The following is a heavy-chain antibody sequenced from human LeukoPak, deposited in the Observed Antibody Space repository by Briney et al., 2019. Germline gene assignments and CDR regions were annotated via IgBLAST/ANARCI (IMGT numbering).Heavy chain of an antibody. CDR2: ITWNSRDI. Sequence: SLRLSCAAAGFTFDDYAMHWVRQAPGKGLEWVSGITWNSRDIRYAGSLEGRFTISRDNAKQFLYLQMSSLRTEDTAFYYCAKGGDHPDYFDYWGQGTLVTVSS. D-gene: IGHD2-21*02. J-gene: IGHJ4*02. V-gene: IGHV3-9*01. CDR1: GFTFDDYA. CDR3: AKGGDHPDYFDY.